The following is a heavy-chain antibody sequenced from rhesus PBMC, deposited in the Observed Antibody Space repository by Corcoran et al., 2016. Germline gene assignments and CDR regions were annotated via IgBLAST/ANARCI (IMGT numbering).Heavy chain of an antibody. CDR1: GFTFSGYE. CDR2: ISESGGTL. Sequence: DVQLVESGGGLVKPGGSLRLSCVASGFTFSGYEMHWVRQAPGKGLEWVSVISESGGTLYYADSVKCRFTISRDNAKNSLFLQMNSLRAEDTAVYYCTRARGGGGYSNYDYWGQGVLVSVSS. D-gene: IGHD5-24*01. V-gene: IGHV3-100*02. J-gene: IGHJ4*01. CDR3: TRARGGGGYSNYDY.